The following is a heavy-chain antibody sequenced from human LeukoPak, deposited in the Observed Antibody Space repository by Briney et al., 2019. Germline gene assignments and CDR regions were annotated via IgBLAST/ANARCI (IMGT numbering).Heavy chain of an antibody. CDR1: GFTFSSYS. CDR2: ISSSSSTI. CDR3: ARDGTWFGELFVY. D-gene: IGHD3-10*01. J-gene: IGHJ4*02. V-gene: IGHV3-48*01. Sequence: GGSLRLSCAASGFTFSSYSMNWVRQAPGKGLEWVSYISSSSSTIYYADSVKSRFTISRDNAKNSLYLQMNSLRAEDTAVYYCARDGTWFGELFVYWGQGTLVTVSS.